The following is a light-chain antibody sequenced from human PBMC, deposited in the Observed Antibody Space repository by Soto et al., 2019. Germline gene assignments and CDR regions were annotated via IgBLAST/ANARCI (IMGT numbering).Light chain of an antibody. CDR2: AAS. CDR3: LLDYRYFWA. J-gene: IGKJ1*01. V-gene: IGKV1-6*01. Sequence: AIQVTQSPSSLSASVGDRVTITCRTSQGIRSALGWYQQKPGKVPKLLIYAASTLQSGVPSRFSGSGSGRDFTLTISSLQPEDFANYYCLLDYRYFWAFGQGTKVEIK. CDR1: QGIRSA.